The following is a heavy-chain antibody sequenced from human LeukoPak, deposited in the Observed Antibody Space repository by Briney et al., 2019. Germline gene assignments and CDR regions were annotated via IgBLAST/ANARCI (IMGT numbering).Heavy chain of an antibody. Sequence: GGSLRLSCAASGFTVSSNYMSWVRQAPGKGLEWVSVIYRGGTTYYADSVKGRFTISRDNSKNTLYLQMNSLRAEDTAVYYCAKDLLRWAFDYWGQGTLVTVSS. V-gene: IGHV3-53*01. CDR2: IYRGGTT. CDR3: AKDLLRWAFDY. J-gene: IGHJ4*02. CDR1: GFTVSSNY. D-gene: IGHD2-15*01.